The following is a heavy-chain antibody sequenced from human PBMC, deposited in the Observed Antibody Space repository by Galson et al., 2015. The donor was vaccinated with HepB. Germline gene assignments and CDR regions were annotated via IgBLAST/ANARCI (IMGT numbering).Heavy chain of an antibody. V-gene: IGHV3-74*01. CDR1: GFTFIDYW. CDR2: FKNDVSSP. D-gene: IGHD2-8*02. Sequence: SLRLSCAASGFTFIDYWMHWVRQAPGKGLVWVSRFKNDVSSPTYADSVKGRFTISRDNAKNILYLQMNSLRDEDTAVYYCVRERNCAGGSSHVHHRGQGRLLTVSS. J-gene: IGHJ4*02. CDR3: VRERNCAGGSSHVHH.